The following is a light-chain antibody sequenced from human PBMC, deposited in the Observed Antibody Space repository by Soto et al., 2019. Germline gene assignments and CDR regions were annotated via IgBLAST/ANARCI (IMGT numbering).Light chain of an antibody. V-gene: IGKV3-20*01. CDR3: QQYGSSRLT. Sequence: EIVLTQSPGTLSLSPGERATLSCRASQSVSSSYLAWYQQKPGQAPRLLIYGASSRATGITDRFSGSGSGTDFTLTISRLEPEDFAVYYCQQYGSSRLTFGGGTKVDI. CDR1: QSVSSSY. CDR2: GAS. J-gene: IGKJ4*01.